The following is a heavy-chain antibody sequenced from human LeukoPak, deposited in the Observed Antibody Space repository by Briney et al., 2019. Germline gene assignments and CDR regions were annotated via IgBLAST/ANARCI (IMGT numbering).Heavy chain of an antibody. J-gene: IGHJ5*02. Sequence: ASVKVSCKASGYTFSDYDVNWVRQAAGQGLEWMGWMNPITGSTGYVQKFRGRIIMTRDTSITTAFMELTSLTSDDTAIYYCARVKRFPTVWFDPWGQGTLVSVSS. V-gene: IGHV1-8*01. CDR3: ARVKRFPTVWFDP. D-gene: IGHD3-10*01. CDR1: GYTFSDYD. CDR2: MNPITGST.